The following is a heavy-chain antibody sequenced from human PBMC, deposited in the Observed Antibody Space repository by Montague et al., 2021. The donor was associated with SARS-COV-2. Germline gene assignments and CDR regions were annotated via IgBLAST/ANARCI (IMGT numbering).Heavy chain of an antibody. CDR3: ARARAAYILTDFHFDY. D-gene: IGHD3-9*01. V-gene: IGHV4-34*01. CDR2: INPSEST. CDR1: SGSVSGYY. J-gene: IGHJ4*02. Sequence: SETLSLTCDVYSGSVSGYYWSWIRQPPGKGLEWIGEINPSESTNYNPSLKSRVTISVDTSKNQFSLNLSSVTAADTAVYYCARARAAYILTDFHFDYWGQGTLVTGSS.